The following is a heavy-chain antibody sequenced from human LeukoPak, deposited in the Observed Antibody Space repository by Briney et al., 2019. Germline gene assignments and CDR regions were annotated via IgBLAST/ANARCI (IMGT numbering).Heavy chain of an antibody. V-gene: IGHV3-7*01. CDR3: ARDPPFDSGEALAAQ. CDR2: IKQDGSAK. Sequence: PGGSLRLSCAASGFTFNKYWMSWVRQAPGKGLEWVANIKQDGSAKYYVDSVRGRFTISRDNAKNSLYLQMNSLRAEDTAVYYCARDPPFDSGEALAAQGGKGPLVTVSS. D-gene: IGHD4-17*01. CDR1: GFTFNKYW. J-gene: IGHJ4*02.